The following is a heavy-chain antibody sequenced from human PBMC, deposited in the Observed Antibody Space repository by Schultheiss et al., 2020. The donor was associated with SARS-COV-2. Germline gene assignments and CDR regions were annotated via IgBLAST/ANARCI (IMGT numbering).Heavy chain of an antibody. V-gene: IGHV4-38-2*01. CDR1: GGSISSSNW. J-gene: IGHJ4*02. CDR3: ARAPMVQGVIGFDY. D-gene: IGHD3-10*01. Sequence: SETLSLTCAVSGGSISSSNWWSWIRQPPGKGLEWIGSIYHSGSTYYNPSLKSRVTISVDTSKNQFSLKLSSVTAADTAVYYCARAPMVQGVIGFDYWGQGTLVTVSS. CDR2: IYHSGST.